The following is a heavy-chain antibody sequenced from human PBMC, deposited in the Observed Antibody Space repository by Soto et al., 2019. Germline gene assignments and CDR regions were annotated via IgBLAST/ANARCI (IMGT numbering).Heavy chain of an antibody. J-gene: IGHJ4*02. CDR3: AAYSHKGY. CDR2: IYSGGST. CDR1: GFTVSNNY. D-gene: IGHD3-16*01. V-gene: IGHV3-66*01. Sequence: EEQLVESGGDLVQPGGSLRLSCAASGFTVSNNYMSWVRQAPGKGLEWVSLIYSGGSTYYADSVKGRFTISRDSSKNTPYLQMNSLRAEDTAKYYCAAYSHKGYWGQGTLVTVSS.